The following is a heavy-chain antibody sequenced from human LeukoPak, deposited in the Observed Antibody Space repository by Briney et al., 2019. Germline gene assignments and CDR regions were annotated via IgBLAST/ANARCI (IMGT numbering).Heavy chain of an antibody. CDR3: ARASRRSPRSSFDY. V-gene: IGHV4-34*01. CDR1: GGSFSGYY. CDR2: INHSGST. Sequence: SETLSLTCAVYGGSFSGYYWSWIRQPPGKGLEWIGEINHSGSTNYNPSLKSRVTISVDTSKNQFSLKLSSVTAADTAMYYCARASRRSPRSSFDYWGQGTLVTVSS. J-gene: IGHJ4*02.